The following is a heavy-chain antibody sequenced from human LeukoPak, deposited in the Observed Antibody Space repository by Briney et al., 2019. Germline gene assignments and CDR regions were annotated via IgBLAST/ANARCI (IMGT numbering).Heavy chain of an antibody. CDR1: GHTFTSYA. D-gene: IGHD3-10*01. CDR2: INAGNGNT. Sequence: GASVKVSCKASGHTFTSYAMHWVRQAPGQRLEWMGWINAGNGNTKYSQKFQGRVTITRDTSASTAYMELSSLRSEDTAVYYCARWTSITMVRGADAFDIWGQGTMVTVSS. V-gene: IGHV1-3*01. CDR3: ARWTSITMVRGADAFDI. J-gene: IGHJ3*02.